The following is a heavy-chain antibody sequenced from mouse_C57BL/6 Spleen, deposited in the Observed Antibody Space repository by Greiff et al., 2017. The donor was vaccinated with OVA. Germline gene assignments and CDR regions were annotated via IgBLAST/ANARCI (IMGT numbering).Heavy chain of an antibody. Sequence: VQLKESGGGLVKPGGSLKLSCAASGFTFSDYGMHWVRQAPEKGLEWVAYISSGSSTIYYADTVKGRFTISRDNAKNTLFLQMTSLRSEDTAMYYCARGDYPWFAYWGQGTLVTVSA. V-gene: IGHV5-17*01. CDR3: ARGDYPWFAY. D-gene: IGHD2-4*01. J-gene: IGHJ3*01. CDR2: ISSGSSTI. CDR1: GFTFSDYG.